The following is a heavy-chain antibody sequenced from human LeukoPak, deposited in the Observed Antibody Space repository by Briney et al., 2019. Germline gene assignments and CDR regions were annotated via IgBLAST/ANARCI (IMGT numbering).Heavy chain of an antibody. Sequence: PSETLSLTCTVSGGSISSSSYYWGWIRQPPGKGLEWIGSIYYSGSTYYNPSLKSRVTISVDTSKNQFSLKLSSVTAADTAVYYCARVHSGYDWGTTWGQGTLVTVSS. CDR2: IYYSGST. CDR3: ARVHSGYDWGTT. J-gene: IGHJ5*02. D-gene: IGHD5-12*01. V-gene: IGHV4-39*07. CDR1: GGSISSSSYY.